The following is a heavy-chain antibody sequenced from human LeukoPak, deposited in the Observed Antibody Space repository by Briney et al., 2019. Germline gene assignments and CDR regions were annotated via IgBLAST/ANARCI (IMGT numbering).Heavy chain of an antibody. Sequence: GGSLRLSCAASRFTFSSYGMSWVRQAPGKGLEWVSGISGSGGSTYYADSAKGRFTISRDNSKNTLYLQMNSLRAEDTAVYYCAKDIGSYYDYWGQGILVTVSS. CDR2: ISGSGGST. J-gene: IGHJ4*02. D-gene: IGHD3-10*01. V-gene: IGHV3-23*01. CDR1: RFTFSSYG. CDR3: AKDIGSYYDY.